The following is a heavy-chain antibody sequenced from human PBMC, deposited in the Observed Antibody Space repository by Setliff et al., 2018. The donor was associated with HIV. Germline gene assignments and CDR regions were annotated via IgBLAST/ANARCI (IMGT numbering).Heavy chain of an antibody. CDR1: GASISSGGYY. V-gene: IGHV4-31*03. D-gene: IGHD4-17*01. J-gene: IGHJ3*01. CDR2: IYYSGCT. Sequence: SETLSLTCTVSGASISSGGYYWSWIRQHPGKGLEWIGYIYYSGCTYNNPSLKSRVSMSVDTSENQFSLKLSSVTAADTAVYYCARSTTADWGQGTMVTV. CDR3: ARSTTAD.